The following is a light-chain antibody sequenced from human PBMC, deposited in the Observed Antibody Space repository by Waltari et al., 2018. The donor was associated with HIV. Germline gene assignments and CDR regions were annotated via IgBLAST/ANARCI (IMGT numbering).Light chain of an antibody. J-gene: IGLJ2*01. CDR1: SSHLGAGYA. Sequence: QSVLTQPPSVSGAPGQRVTISCTGSSSHLGAGYAVPWYQQLPGTAPRLLIDANKHRPPGVPDRFSGSKSGTSASLAITGLEAEDEADYYCLSYDTSLSGSVFGGGTKLTVL. V-gene: IGLV1-40*01. CDR3: LSYDTSLSGSV. CDR2: ANK.